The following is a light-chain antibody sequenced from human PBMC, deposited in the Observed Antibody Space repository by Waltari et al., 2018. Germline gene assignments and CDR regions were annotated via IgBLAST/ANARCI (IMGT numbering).Light chain of an antibody. Sequence: QSVLTQPPSVSAAPGQKVTIPCPGNSSNIGNYYVYWYPQPPGAAPKLLIYDNNKRPSGIPDRFSASKSGTSATLGITGLQIGDEADYYCATWDNSLTDVVFGGGTKLTVL. CDR1: SSNIGNYY. CDR3: ATWDNSLTDVV. V-gene: IGLV1-51*01. CDR2: DNN. J-gene: IGLJ2*01.